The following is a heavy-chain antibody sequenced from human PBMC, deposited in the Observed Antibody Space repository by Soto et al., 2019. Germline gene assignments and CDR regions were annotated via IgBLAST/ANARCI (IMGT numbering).Heavy chain of an antibody. CDR3: GRYDYDTRGYHYGHH. CDR1: GGTFSSYT. CDR2: IIPILGIA. V-gene: IGHV1-69*02. Sequence: SVKVSCKASGGTFSSYTISWVRQAPGQGLEWMGRIIPILGIANYAQKFQGRVMITADKSTSTAYMELSSLRSEDTAVYYCGRYDYDTRGYHYGHHWGQGALVTVSS. J-gene: IGHJ5*02. D-gene: IGHD3-22*01.